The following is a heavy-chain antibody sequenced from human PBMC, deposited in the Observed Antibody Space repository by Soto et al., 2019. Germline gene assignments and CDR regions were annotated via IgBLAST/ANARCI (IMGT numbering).Heavy chain of an antibody. D-gene: IGHD1-26*01. CDR1: GYTLNSYD. V-gene: IGHV1-18*01. CDR2: MNPNNGNT. CDR3: ARDRVGAANYFDY. Sequence: ASVKVSCKASGYTLNSYDINWARQATGQGLEWMGWMNPNNGNTNYAQKFQGRVTMTTDTSTSTAYMELRSLRSDDTAVYYSARDRVGAANYFDYWGQGTLDPVSS. J-gene: IGHJ4*02.